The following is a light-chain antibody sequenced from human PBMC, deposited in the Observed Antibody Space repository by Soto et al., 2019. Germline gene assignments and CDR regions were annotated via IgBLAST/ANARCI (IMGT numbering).Light chain of an antibody. J-gene: IGKJ5*01. CDR2: DIS. CDR1: QTVSRN. Sequence: QTTSTLSVSPGKEGRLCCRASQTVSRNLAWYQQRPGQAPRLLIYDISNRATGVPARFSGSGSETEFACALGSLQSEDFAVYFCQQYNNGPPFGEGTRLEIK. CDR3: QQYNNGPP. V-gene: IGKV3-15*01.